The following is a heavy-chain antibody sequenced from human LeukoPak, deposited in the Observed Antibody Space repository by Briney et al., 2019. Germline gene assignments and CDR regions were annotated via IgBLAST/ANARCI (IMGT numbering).Heavy chain of an antibody. CDR2: ISGSGSRT. CDR1: GFTFSDYA. V-gene: IGHV3-23*01. D-gene: IGHD1-14*01. Sequence: GGPLRLSCAASGFTFSDYAMTWVRQAPGKGLEWVSSISGSGSRTYYTESVKGRFTISRDNSKNTLYLQMNSLRADETAIYYCASRPRADIGPLDFWGQGTLVTVSS. CDR3: ASRPRADIGPLDF. J-gene: IGHJ4*02.